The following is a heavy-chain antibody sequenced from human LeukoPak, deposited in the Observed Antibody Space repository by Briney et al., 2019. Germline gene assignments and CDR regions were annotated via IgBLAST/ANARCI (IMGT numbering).Heavy chain of an antibody. J-gene: IGHJ4*02. CDR2: INHSGST. CDR3: ARVEQGSVDFDY. V-gene: IGHV4-34*01. D-gene: IGHD5-12*01. CDR1: GGSFSGYY. Sequence: SETLSLTCAVYGGSFSGYYWSWIRQPPGKGLEWIGEINHSGSTNYNPSLKSRVTISVDTSKNQFSLKLSSVTAADTAVYYCARVEQGSVDFDYWGQGALVTVSS.